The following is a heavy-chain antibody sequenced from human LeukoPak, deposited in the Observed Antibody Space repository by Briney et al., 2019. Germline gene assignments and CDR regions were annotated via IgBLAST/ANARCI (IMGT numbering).Heavy chain of an antibody. CDR3: ARDRAYYDILTGYPLTV. V-gene: IGHV1-18*01. CDR1: GGTFSSYA. D-gene: IGHD3-9*01. CDR2: ISAYNGNT. J-gene: IGHJ6*02. Sequence: GASVKVSCKASGGTFSSYAISWVRQAPGQGLEWMGWISAYNGNTNYAQKLQGRVTMTTDTSTSTAYMELRSLRSDDTAVYYCARDRAYYDILTGYPLTVWGQGTTVTVSS.